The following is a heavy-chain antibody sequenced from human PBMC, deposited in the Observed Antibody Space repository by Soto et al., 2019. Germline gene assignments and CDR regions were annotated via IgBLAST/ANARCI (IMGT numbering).Heavy chain of an antibody. D-gene: IGHD3-3*01. CDR2: IYYSGST. CDR1: GGSISSSSYY. Sequence: QLQLQESGPGLVKPSETLSLTCTVSGGSISSSSYYWGWIRQPPGKGLECIGSIYYSGSTYYNPSLKSRVTISVDTSKNQFSLELTSVTAADTAVYYCARRNDFWSGYWYGMDVWGQGTTVTVSS. CDR3: ARRNDFWSGYWYGMDV. V-gene: IGHV4-39*01. J-gene: IGHJ6*02.